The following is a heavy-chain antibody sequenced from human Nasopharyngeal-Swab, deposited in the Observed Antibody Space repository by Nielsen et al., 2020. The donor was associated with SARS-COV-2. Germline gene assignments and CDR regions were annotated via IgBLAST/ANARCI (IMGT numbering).Heavy chain of an antibody. D-gene: IGHD4-23*01. CDR2: IYYSGSP. CDR3: ARFRGRHGNDY. J-gene: IGHJ4*02. V-gene: IGHV4-31*03. Sequence: SETLSLTCTVSGGSISSGGYYWSWIRQHPGKGLEWIGYIYYSGSPYYNPSLKSRVTISVDTSKNQFSLKLSSVTAADTAVYYCARFRGRHGNDYWGQGTLVTVSS. CDR1: GGSISSGGYY.